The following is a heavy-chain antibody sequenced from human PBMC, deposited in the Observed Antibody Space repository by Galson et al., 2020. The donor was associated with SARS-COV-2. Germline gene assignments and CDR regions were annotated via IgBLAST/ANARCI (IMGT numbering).Heavy chain of an antibody. CDR3: ARDSKLRDYGGNSEGFDP. CDR1: GGSIISGAYY. CDR2: IYTTTGGT. D-gene: IGHD4-17*01. V-gene: IGHV4-61*02. Sequence: SQTLSLTCTVSGGSIISGAYYWSWIRQPAGKGLEWIGRIYTTTGGTNYNPSLKSRVTISVDTSKNQFSLRLTSVTAADTAVYYCARDSKLRDYGGNSEGFDPWGQGTLVTVSS. J-gene: IGHJ5*02.